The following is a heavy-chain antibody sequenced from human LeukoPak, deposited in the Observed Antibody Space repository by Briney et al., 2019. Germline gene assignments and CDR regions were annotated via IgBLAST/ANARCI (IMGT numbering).Heavy chain of an antibody. CDR2: IIPNSGGT. J-gene: IGHJ4*02. CDR1: GYTFTGYY. Sequence: ASVKVSCKASGYTFTGYYMHWVRQAPGQRLEWMGWIIPNSGGTNYAQTFQGRITMTRDTFVRTAYMELSSLRAEGTGVYYCAGDVPLSEGVLDRPDYWGQGTLVTVSS. D-gene: IGHD2-8*02. V-gene: IGHV1-2*02. CDR3: AGDVPLSEGVLDRPDY.